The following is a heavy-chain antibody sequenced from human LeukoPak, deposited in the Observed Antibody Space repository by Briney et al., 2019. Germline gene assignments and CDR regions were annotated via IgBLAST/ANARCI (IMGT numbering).Heavy chain of an antibody. CDR1: GFPFSSYW. CDR2: IKQDGSKK. D-gene: IGHD1-26*01. J-gene: IGHJ4*02. V-gene: IGHV3-7*01. CDR3: ALGSYFDY. Sequence: GGSLRLSCVASGFPFSSYWMTWVRQAPGKGLEWVANIKQDGSKKSYVDSVKGRFTISRDNAKNSLYLQMNILRVEDTAVYYCALGSYFDYWGQGTLVTVSS.